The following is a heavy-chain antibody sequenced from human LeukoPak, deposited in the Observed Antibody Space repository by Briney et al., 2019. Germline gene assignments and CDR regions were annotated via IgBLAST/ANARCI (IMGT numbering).Heavy chain of an antibody. CDR3: ARAAVVVVAARRGVNAFDI. Sequence: SETLSLTCTVSGGSISSYYWSWIRKPPGKGLEWIGYVYYSGSTNYNPSLKSRVTISVDTSKNQFSLKLSSVTAADTAVYYCARAAVVVVAARRGVNAFDIWGQGTMVTVSS. V-gene: IGHV4-59*13. D-gene: IGHD2-15*01. CDR2: VYYSGST. CDR1: GGSISSYY. J-gene: IGHJ3*02.